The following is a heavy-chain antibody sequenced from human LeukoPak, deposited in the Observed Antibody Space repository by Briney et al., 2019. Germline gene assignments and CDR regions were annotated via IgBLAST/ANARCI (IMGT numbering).Heavy chain of an antibody. J-gene: IGHJ5*02. V-gene: IGHV1-69*13. D-gene: IGHD5-24*01. CDR2: IIPIFGTA. Sequence: SVKVSCKASGGTFSSYAISWVRQASGQGLEWMGGIIPIFGTANYAQKFQGRVTITADESTSTAYMELSSLRSEDTAVYYCARVEMATITWFDPWRQGTLVTVSS. CDR1: GGTFSSYA. CDR3: ARVEMATITWFDP.